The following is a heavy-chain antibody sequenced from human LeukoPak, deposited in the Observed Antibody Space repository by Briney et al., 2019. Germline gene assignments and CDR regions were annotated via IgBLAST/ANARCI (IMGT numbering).Heavy chain of an antibody. CDR1: GFDFSIYA. CDR3: ARSSIVVVSILDY. Sequence: GGSLRLSCTASGFDFSIYAMAWVRQAPGKGLNIFSAISSNGGSTSYANSVKGRFTISRDNSKNTLYLQMGSLRAEDMAVYYCARSSIVVVSILDYWGQGTLVTVSS. CDR2: ISSNGGST. V-gene: IGHV3-64*01. J-gene: IGHJ4*02. D-gene: IGHD2-2*01.